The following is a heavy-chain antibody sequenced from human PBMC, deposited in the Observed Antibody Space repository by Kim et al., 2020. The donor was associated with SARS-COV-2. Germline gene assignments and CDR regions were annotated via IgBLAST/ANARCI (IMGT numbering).Heavy chain of an antibody. CDR1: GFTFSNAW. CDR2: IKTKTDGGTI. V-gene: IGHV3-15*01. Sequence: GGSLRLSCIGSGFTFSNAWMSWVRQLPGKGLEWVGRIKTKTDGGTIDYAAPVKGRFTISRDDSKKTLYLQMNSLKSEDTDVCYCATQSVYCIGGRCLSRMAYWGQGALVTVSS. CDR3: ATQSVYCIGGRCLSRMAY. J-gene: IGHJ4*02. D-gene: IGHD2-15*01.